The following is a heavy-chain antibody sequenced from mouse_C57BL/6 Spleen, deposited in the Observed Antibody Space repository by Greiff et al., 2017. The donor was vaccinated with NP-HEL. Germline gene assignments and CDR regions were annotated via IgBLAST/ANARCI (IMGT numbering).Heavy chain of an antibody. CDR2: ISYDGSN. Sequence: EVKLMESGPGLVKPSQSLSLTCSVTGYSITSGYYWNWIRQFPGNKLEWMGYISYDGSNNYNPSLKNRISITRDTSKNQFFLKLNSVTTEDTATYYCARRAYSNYWYFDVWGTGTTVTVSS. CDR1: GYSITSGYY. D-gene: IGHD2-5*01. J-gene: IGHJ1*03. CDR3: ARRAYSNYWYFDV. V-gene: IGHV3-6*01.